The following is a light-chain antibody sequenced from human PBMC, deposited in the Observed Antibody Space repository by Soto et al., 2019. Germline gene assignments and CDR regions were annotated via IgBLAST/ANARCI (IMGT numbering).Light chain of an antibody. V-gene: IGLV2-14*01. CDR2: EVS. CDR1: SSDVGGYNY. CDR3: SSYTSSSHVV. J-gene: IGLJ2*01. Sequence: QSVLTQPASVSGSPGQSITISCTGTSSDVGGYNYVSWYQQHPGKAPKLMIYEVSNRPSGVSNRFSGSKSGNTASLTISGLQAEDEAEYYCSSYTSSSHVVFGGGTKLTVL.